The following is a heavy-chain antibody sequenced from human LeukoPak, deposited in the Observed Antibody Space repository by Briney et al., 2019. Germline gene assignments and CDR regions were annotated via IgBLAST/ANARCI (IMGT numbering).Heavy chain of an antibody. J-gene: IGHJ4*02. V-gene: IGHV4-59*08. CDR2: IYYSGST. D-gene: IGHD3-10*01. CDR1: GGSISSYY. Sequence: SETLSLTCTVSGGSISSYYWSWIRQPPGKGLEWIGYIYYSGSTNYNPSLKSRVTISVDTSKNHFSLKLSSVTAADTAVYYCASSYYGSGSYRDWGQGTLVTVSS. CDR3: ASSYYGSGSYRD.